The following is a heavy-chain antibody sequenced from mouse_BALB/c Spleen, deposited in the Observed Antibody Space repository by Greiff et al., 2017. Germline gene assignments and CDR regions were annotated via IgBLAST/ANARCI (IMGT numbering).Heavy chain of an antibody. CDR3: ARRGGNYGAMDY. CDR2: IYPGDGDT. CDR1: GYTFTSYW. V-gene: IGHV1-87*01. D-gene: IGHD2-1*01. Sequence: VKLMESGAELARPGASVKLSCKASGYTFTSYWMQWVKQRPGQGLEWIGAIYPGDGDTRYTQKFKGKATLTADKSSSTAYMQLSSLASEDSAVYYCARRGGNYGAMDYWGQGTSVTVSS. J-gene: IGHJ4*01.